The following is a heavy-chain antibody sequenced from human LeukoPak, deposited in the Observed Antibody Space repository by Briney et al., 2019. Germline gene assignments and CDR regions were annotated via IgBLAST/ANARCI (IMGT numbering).Heavy chain of an antibody. Sequence: PGGSLRLSCAASGFTFSSYSMNWVRQAPGKGLEWVSSISSSSSYIYYADSVKGRFTISRDNAKNSLYLQMNSLRAEDTAVYYCARDFGDYVGFDIWGQGTMVTVSS. J-gene: IGHJ3*02. CDR2: ISSSSSYI. V-gene: IGHV3-21*01. CDR1: GFTFSSYS. D-gene: IGHD4-17*01. CDR3: ARDFGDYVGFDI.